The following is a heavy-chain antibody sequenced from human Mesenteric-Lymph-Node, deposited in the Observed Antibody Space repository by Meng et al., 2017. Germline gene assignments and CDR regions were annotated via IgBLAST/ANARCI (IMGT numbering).Heavy chain of an antibody. CDR2: IYYSGST. V-gene: IGHV4-39*07. D-gene: IGHD4-17*01. CDR3: ARGPTTYFDY. CDR1: GGSISSSSYY. J-gene: IGHJ4*02. Sequence: QPQLQESGPGLVQPSETLSLTCTVSGGSISSSSYYWGWLRQPPGKGLEWIGSIYYSGSTYYNPSLKSRVTISVDTSKNQFSLKLSSVTAADTAVYYCARGPTTYFDYWGQGTLVTVSS.